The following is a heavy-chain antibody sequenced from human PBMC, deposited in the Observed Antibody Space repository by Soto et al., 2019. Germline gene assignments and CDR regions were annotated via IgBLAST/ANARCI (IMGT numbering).Heavy chain of an antibody. D-gene: IGHD4-17*01. CDR2: ISYDGSNK. J-gene: IGHJ3*02. V-gene: IGHV3-30*18. CDR3: AKPATVASTFDI. CDR1: GFTFSSYG. Sequence: PGGSLRLSCAASGFTFSSYGMHWVRQAPGKGLEWVAVISYDGSNKYYADSVKGRFTIYRDNSKNTLYLQMISLRAEDTAVYYCAKPATVASTFDIWGQGTMVTVSS.